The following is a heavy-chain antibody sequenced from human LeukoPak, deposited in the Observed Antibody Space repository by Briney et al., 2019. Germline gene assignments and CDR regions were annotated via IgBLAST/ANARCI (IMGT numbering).Heavy chain of an antibody. V-gene: IGHV3-23*01. Sequence: TGGSLRLSCAASGFTFSNYVMSWVRQAPGKGLQWVSSISSNGASTFYAESVKGRFSISRDNAKNTLYLEMNSLRGEDTALYYCAKRAHTSRWYAAFDNWGQGTLAAVSS. CDR1: GFTFSNYV. J-gene: IGHJ4*02. CDR2: ISSNGAST. D-gene: IGHD6-19*01. CDR3: AKRAHTSRWYAAFDN.